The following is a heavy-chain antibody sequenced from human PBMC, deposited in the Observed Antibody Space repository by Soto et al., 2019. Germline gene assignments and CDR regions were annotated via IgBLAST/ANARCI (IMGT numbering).Heavy chain of an antibody. CDR2: IKQDGSEK. Sequence: GGSLRLSCAASGFTFSSYWMSWVRQAPGKGLEWVANIKQDGSEKYYVDSVKGRFTISRDNAKNSLYLQMNSLRAEDTAVYYCARDPRWNIDVAGTFESYSWGQGDVVTISS. J-gene: IGHJ4*02. D-gene: IGHD6-19*01. CDR1: GFTFSSYW. V-gene: IGHV3-7*01. CDR3: ARDPRWNIDVAGTFESYS.